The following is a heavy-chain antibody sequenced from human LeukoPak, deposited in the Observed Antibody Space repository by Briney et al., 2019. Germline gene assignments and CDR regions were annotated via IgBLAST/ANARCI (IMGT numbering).Heavy chain of an antibody. CDR1: GGSISSGSYY. V-gene: IGHV4-61*02. CDR2: IYTSGST. CDR3: ARDQPASNWNYYYYYGMDV. Sequence: SQTLSLTCTVSGGSISSGSYYWSWIRQPAGKGLEWIGRIYTSGSTNYNPSLKSRVTISVDTSKNRFSLKLSSVTAADTAVYYCARDQPASNWNYYYYYGMDVWGQGTTVTVSS. J-gene: IGHJ6*02. D-gene: IGHD1-20*01.